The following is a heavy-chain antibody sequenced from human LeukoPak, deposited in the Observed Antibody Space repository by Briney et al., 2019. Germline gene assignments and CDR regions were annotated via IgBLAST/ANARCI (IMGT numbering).Heavy chain of an antibody. CDR3: ARVQVPPNEYSSFCFDY. CDR1: GFTVSSNY. V-gene: IGHV3-53*01. Sequence: GGSLRLSCAASGFTVSSNYMSWVRQAPGKGLEWVPVIYSGGSTYYADSVKGRFTISRDNSKNTLYLQMNSLRAEDTAVYYCARVQVPPNEYSSFCFDYWGQGTLVTVSS. CDR2: IYSGGST. J-gene: IGHJ4*02. D-gene: IGHD6-6*01.